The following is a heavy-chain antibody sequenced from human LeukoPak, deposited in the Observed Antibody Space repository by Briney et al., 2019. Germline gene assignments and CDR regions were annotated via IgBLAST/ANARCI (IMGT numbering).Heavy chain of an antibody. D-gene: IGHD1-26*01. J-gene: IGHJ4*02. Sequence: PGGSLRLSCATSGFSFVTSWMHWVRQAPGKGLVWVSRINTDGSNIIYADSVKGRFTISRDNAKNTLYLQMNSLRAEDTAVYYCARDQSVAGPTTADYWGQGTLVTVSS. CDR1: GFSFVTSW. V-gene: IGHV3-74*01. CDR2: INTDGSNI. CDR3: ARDQSVAGPTTADY.